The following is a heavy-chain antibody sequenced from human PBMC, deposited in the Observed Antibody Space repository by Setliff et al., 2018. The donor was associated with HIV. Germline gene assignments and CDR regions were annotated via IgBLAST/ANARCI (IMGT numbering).Heavy chain of an antibody. Sequence: PSETLSLTCTVSGGSITGHYWSWIRQPPGKGLEWIGYIHYSGSSNYNPSLKSRVSISLDTSKKQVSLKLNSVTAADTAVYYCAREIVNDYNFWSGYYYYYYGMDVWGQGTTVTVSS. D-gene: IGHD3-3*01. J-gene: IGHJ6*02. CDR3: AREIVNDYNFWSGYYYYYYGMDV. V-gene: IGHV4-59*08. CDR1: GGSITGHY. CDR2: IHYSGSS.